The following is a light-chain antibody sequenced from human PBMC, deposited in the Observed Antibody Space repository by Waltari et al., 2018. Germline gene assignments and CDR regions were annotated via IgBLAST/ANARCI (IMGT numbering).Light chain of an antibody. V-gene: IGKV4-1*01. J-gene: IGKJ2*01. Sequence: TINCRSSPSLLDNSNKRNYLTWYQQKAGQPPRLLISWASTRESGVPDRFSGSGSGTDFTLTISSLQAEDVAVYYCQQYYTAPYTFGQGAKLEIK. CDR2: WAS. CDR1: PSLLDNSNKRNY. CDR3: QQYYTAPYT.